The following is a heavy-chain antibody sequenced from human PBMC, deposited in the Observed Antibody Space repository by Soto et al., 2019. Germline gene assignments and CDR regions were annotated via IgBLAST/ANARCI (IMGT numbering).Heavy chain of an antibody. CDR3: ARGIAARPGEYYYYMDV. V-gene: IGHV3-64*01. CDR2: ISSNGVST. CDR1: GFTFSSYA. J-gene: IGHJ6*03. D-gene: IGHD6-6*01. Sequence: EVQLVESGGGLVQPGGSLRLSCAASGFTFSSYAMHWFRQAPGRGLDYVSAISSNGVSTYYANSVKGRFTISRDNSKNTLYLQMGSLRAEDMAVYYCARGIAARPGEYYYYMDVWGKGTTVTVSS.